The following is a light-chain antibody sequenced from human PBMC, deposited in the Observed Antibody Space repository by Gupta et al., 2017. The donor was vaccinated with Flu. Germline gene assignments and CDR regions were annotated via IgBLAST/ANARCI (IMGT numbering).Light chain of an antibody. Sequence: GTLSLSPGERATLSCRASQSVSSNYLAWYQQKPGQAPRLLIYGASSRATGIPDRFSGSGSGTDFTLTISRLEPEDFAVYYCQQYGSSSYTFGQGTXLEIK. CDR1: QSVSSNY. CDR3: QQYGSSSYT. V-gene: IGKV3-20*01. CDR2: GAS. J-gene: IGKJ2*01.